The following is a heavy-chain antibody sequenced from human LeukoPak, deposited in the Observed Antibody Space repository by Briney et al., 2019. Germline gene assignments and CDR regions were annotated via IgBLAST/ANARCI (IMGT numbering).Heavy chain of an antibody. CDR2: INHSGST. CDR3: ARGTYYYDSSGYSPAAYDAFDI. Sequence: SETLSLTCAVYGGTFSGYYWSWIRQPPGKGLEWIGEINHSGSTNYNPSLKSRVTISVDTSKNQFSLKLSSVTAADTAVYYCARGTYYYDSSGYSPAAYDAFDIWGQGTMVTVSS. CDR1: GGTFSGYY. V-gene: IGHV4-34*01. J-gene: IGHJ3*02. D-gene: IGHD3-22*01.